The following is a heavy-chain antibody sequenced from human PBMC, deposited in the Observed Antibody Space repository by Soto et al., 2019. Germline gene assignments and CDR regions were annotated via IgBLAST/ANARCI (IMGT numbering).Heavy chain of an antibody. Sequence: EMQLVESGGGLVQPGGSLRLSCAASGFTFSVYSRSWVRQAPGKGLEWVAYIGGGGIHYADSVKGRFVISRDDAKSSLFLQMNSLRDEDTAVYFCARDRHWEQWLGPHDAFHIWGQGTMVTVSS. J-gene: IGHJ3*02. CDR1: GFTFSVYS. D-gene: IGHD6-19*01. CDR3: ARDRHWEQWLGPHDAFHI. V-gene: IGHV3-48*02. CDR2: IGGGGI.